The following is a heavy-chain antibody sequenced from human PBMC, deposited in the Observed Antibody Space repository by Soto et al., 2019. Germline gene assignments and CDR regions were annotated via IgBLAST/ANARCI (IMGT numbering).Heavy chain of an antibody. CDR3: ARGSTIADPFDY. CDR1: GITFSSYA. CDR2: ISSDGSSK. J-gene: IGHJ4*02. Sequence: GGSLRLSCAASGITFSSYAMHWVRQAPGKGLEWVAVISSDGSSKYYGDSVKGRFTISRDNSKNTLYMQMNSLRVEDTAVYYCARGSTIADPFDYCGQGTLVTVSS. D-gene: IGHD6-13*01. V-gene: IGHV3-30-3*01.